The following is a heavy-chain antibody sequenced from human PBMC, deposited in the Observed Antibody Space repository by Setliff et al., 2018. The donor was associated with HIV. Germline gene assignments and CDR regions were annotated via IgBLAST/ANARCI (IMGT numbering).Heavy chain of an antibody. V-gene: IGHV4-39*01. CDR2: IYYSGST. Sequence: SETLSLTCTVSGGSISSSSYYWGWIRQPPGKGLEWIGSIYYSGSTYYNPSLKSRLTISIDTSMNQFSLRLNALTAADTAVYYCARAVSTLIRGGPLNWYYNIDVWGKGSTVTVSS. D-gene: IGHD3-10*01. CDR3: ARAVSTLIRGGPLNWYYNIDV. J-gene: IGHJ6*03. CDR1: GGSISSSSYY.